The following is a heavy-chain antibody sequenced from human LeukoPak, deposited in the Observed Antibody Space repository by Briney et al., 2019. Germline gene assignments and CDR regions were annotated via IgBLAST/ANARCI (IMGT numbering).Heavy chain of an antibody. Sequence: SGPTLVKPTQTLTLTCTFSGFSLSTSKMCVTWIRQPPGKALEWLARIDWDDDKFYSSSLKTRLTISKDTSRNQVVLTMTNMDPVDTGTYYCARMTPDSPSFDYWGRGTLVSVSS. D-gene: IGHD3-3*01. J-gene: IGHJ4*02. CDR3: ARMTPDSPSFDY. CDR2: IDWDDDK. CDR1: GFSLSTSKMC. V-gene: IGHV2-70*17.